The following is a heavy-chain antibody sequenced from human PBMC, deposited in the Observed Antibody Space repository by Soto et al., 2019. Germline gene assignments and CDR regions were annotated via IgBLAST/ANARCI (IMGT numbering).Heavy chain of an antibody. CDR3: ASPYPDYGNVDY. D-gene: IGHD3-16*01. V-gene: IGHV4-39*01. J-gene: IGHJ4*02. Sequence: QLQLQESGPGLVKPSETLSLTCTVSGGSISSSSYYWGWIRQPPGKGLEWIGSIYYSGSTYYNPSLKSRVTISVDTSKNQFSMKLSSVTAADTAVYYCASPYPDYGNVDYWGQGTLVTVSS. CDR1: GGSISSSSYY. CDR2: IYYSGST.